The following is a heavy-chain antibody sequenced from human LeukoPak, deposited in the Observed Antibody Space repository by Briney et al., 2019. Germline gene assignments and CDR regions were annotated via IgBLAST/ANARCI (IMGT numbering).Heavy chain of an antibody. CDR1: GYNFASYW. CDR3: ARHDPNSRLKLDF. V-gene: IGHV5-10-1*01. Sequence: GEFLKISCKTSGYNFASYWISWVRQTPGQGLEWMGKFDPTDSYTAYGPSFEGHVTLSDDKSINTAYLQWNSLKASDTAIYFCARHDPNSRLKLDFWGQGTLVTVPS. J-gene: IGHJ4*02. CDR2: FDPTDSYT. D-gene: IGHD1-1*01.